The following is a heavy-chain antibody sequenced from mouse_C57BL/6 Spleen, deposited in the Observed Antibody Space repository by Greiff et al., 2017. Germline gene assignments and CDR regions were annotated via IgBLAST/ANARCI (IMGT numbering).Heavy chain of an antibody. V-gene: IGHV1-69*01. D-gene: IGHD1-1*01. CDR3: ARLLRYRYWYFDV. CDR2: IDPSDSYT. J-gene: IGHJ1*03. CDR1: GYTFTSYW. Sequence: VQLQQPGAELVMPGASVKLSCKASGYTFTSYWMHWVKQRPGQGLEWIGEIDPSDSYTNYNQKFKGKSTLTVDKSSSTAYMQLSSLTSEDSAVYYCARLLRYRYWYFDVWGTGTTVTVSS.